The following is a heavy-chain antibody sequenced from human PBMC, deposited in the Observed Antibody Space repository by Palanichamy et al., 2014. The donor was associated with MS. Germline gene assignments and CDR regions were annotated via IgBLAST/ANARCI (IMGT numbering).Heavy chain of an antibody. CDR3: AKVPLVVGDPMDY. Sequence: EVQLLESGGGLVQPGGSLRLSCAASGFTFSNYAMSWVRQAPGKGLEWVSTISGSGGSTYYADSVKGRFTISRDNSKNTLYLQMNSLRAEDTAVYYCAKVPLVVGDPMDYWGQGTLVTVSS. D-gene: IGHD3-22*01. CDR1: GFTFSNYA. CDR2: ISGSGGST. V-gene: IGHV3-23*01. J-gene: IGHJ4*02.